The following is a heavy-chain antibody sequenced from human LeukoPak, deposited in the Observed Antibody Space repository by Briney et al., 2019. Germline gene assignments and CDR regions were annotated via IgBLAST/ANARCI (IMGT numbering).Heavy chain of an antibody. CDR2: INPNSGGT. Sequence: ASVKVSCKASGYTFTGYYMHWVRQAPGQGLEWMGWINPNSGGTNYAQKFQGRVTMTRDTSISTAYMELSRPRSDDTAVYYCARRSCGGDCYKAHFDYWGQGTLVTVSS. V-gene: IGHV1-2*02. CDR3: ARRSCGGDCYKAHFDY. J-gene: IGHJ4*02. CDR1: GYTFTGYY. D-gene: IGHD2-21*02.